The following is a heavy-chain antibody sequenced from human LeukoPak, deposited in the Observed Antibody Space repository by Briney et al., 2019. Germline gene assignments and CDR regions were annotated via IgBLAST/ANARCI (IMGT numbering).Heavy chain of an antibody. CDR2: ISAYNGNT. CDR1: GYTFTSYG. D-gene: IGHD2/OR15-2a*01. J-gene: IGHJ6*03. V-gene: IGHV1-18*01. CDR3: VRCRVLMTFHCYYMDV. Sequence: ASVKVSCKASGYTFTSYGISWVRQAPGQGLEWMGWISAYNGNTNYAQKLQGRVTMTTDTSTSTAYMELRSLRSDDTAVYYCVRCRVLMTFHCYYMDVWGKGTTVTVSS.